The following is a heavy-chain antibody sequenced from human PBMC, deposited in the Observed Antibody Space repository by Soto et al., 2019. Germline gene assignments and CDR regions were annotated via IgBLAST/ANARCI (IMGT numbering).Heavy chain of an antibody. CDR2: FGTTVNT. J-gene: IGHJ4*02. CDR1: GFTFNTYA. D-gene: IGHD6-6*01. V-gene: IGHV3-23*01. Sequence: EVQLLESGGGLVQPGGSLRLSCAASGFTFNTYAMSWVRQAPGKGLEWVSTFGTTVNTYYADSVNGRFTISSYNSKNALFLQMNSLRAEDTAVYYCAKRDGTSYYFASWGQGILVTVSS. CDR3: AKRDGTSYYFAS.